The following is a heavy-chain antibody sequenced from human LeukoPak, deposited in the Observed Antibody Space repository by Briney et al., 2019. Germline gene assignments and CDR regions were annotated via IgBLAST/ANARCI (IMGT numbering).Heavy chain of an antibody. Sequence: ASVKVSCKASGGTFSSYAISWVRQAPGQGLEWMGWINPNSGGTNYAQRFQGRVTMTRDTSISTAYMELSRLRSDDTAVYYCAGARVGAGDYWGQGTLVTVSS. V-gene: IGHV1-2*02. CDR3: AGARVGAGDY. J-gene: IGHJ4*02. D-gene: IGHD1-26*01. CDR2: INPNSGGT. CDR1: GGTFSSYA.